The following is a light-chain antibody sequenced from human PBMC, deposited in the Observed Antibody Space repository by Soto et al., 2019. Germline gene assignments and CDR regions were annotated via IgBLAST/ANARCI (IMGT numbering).Light chain of an antibody. J-gene: IGLJ1*01. V-gene: IGLV1-44*01. CDR2: GDD. CDR1: SSSIGANR. CDR3: ASWDDSLDVFV. Sequence: QSVLTQPPAASGTPGQRVTIACSGSSSSIGANRVSWYQQVPRTAPKLLIYGDDRRPSGVPDRFSGCKSGTSGSLAISGLQSEDEADYYCASWDDSLDVFVFGTGTKVTVL.